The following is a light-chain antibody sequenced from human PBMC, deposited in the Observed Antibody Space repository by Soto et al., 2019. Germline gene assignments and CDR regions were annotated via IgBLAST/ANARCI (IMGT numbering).Light chain of an antibody. CDR3: QHANSFPYT. Sequence: DIQMTQSPSSVSAAVGDRVTITCRASQGIGSWLAWYQQKPGRAPKFLIYAASNLQSGVPSRVSGSGSGTDFNLTISSLQPEDFATYYCQHANSFPYTFGQGTKVEIK. CDR1: QGIGSW. V-gene: IGKV1-12*01. CDR2: AAS. J-gene: IGKJ2*01.